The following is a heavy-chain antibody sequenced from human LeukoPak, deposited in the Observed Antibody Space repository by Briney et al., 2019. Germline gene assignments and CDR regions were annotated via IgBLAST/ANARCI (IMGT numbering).Heavy chain of an antibody. CDR2: IYSDGRT. CDR1: GFTFSNAW. CDR3: ARGGGNYHFDY. Sequence: KPGGSLRLSCAASGFTFSNAWMSWVRQAPGKGLEWVSVIYSDGRTYSADSVKGRFTISRDNSKNTVYLQMNSLRAEDTAVYYCARGGGNYHFDYWGQGTLVTVSS. D-gene: IGHD1-26*01. J-gene: IGHJ4*02. V-gene: IGHV3-53*01.